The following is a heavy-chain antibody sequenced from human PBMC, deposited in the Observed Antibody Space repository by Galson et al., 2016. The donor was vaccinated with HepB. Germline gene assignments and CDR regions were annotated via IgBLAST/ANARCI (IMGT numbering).Heavy chain of an antibody. V-gene: IGHV3-23*01. CDR1: GFRFSGSA. CDR2: ISGFAAVV. Sequence: SLRLSCAASGFRFSGSAMNWVRQAPGKGLEWVAGISGFAAVVQHAASVQGRFTISRDNTKNLVYLQMNSLIAEDTATYYCVQRSTAPAVWGKGTTVTVSS. J-gene: IGHJ6*04. D-gene: IGHD1-26*01. CDR3: VQRSTAPAV.